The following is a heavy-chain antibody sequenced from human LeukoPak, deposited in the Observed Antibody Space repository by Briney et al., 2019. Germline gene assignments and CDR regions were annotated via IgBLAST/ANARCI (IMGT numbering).Heavy chain of an antibody. Sequence: ASVKVSCKASGYTFTGYYMHWVRQAPGQGLEWMGWINPNSGGTNYAQKFQGRVTMTRDTSISTAYMELSRLRFDDTAVYYCARIPNYYDSSGYFMGYFDYWGQGTLVTVSS. D-gene: IGHD3-22*01. CDR3: ARIPNYYDSSGYFMGYFDY. CDR2: INPNSGGT. V-gene: IGHV1-2*02. J-gene: IGHJ4*02. CDR1: GYTFTGYY.